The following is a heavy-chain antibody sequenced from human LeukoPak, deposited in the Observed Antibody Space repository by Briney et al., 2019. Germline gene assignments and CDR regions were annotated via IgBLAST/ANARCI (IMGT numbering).Heavy chain of an antibody. CDR3: ARTGLGHCSSTSCYAGYYYYYTDV. V-gene: IGHV3-20*04. Sequence: PGGSLRLSCAASGFTFENFGMSWVRQAPGKGLEWVSGINWSGVSIGYADSVKGRFTISRDNAKNSLYLQMNSLRAEDTAFYYCARTGLGHCSSTSCYAGYYYYYTDVWGKGTTVTVS. D-gene: IGHD2-2*01. CDR1: GFTFENFG. J-gene: IGHJ6*03. CDR2: INWSGVSI.